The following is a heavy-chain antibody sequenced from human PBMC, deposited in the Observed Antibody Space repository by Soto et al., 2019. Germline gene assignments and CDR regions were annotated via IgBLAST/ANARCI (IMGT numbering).Heavy chain of an antibody. J-gene: IGHJ5*02. V-gene: IGHV3-15*01. Sequence: PGGSLRLSCAASGFTFSNAWMSWVRQAPGKGLEWVGRIKSKTDGGTTDYAAPVKGRLTISRDDSKNTLYLQMNSLKTEDTAVYYCTTSPGIAAAGPWGQGTLVTVSS. CDR1: GFTFSNAW. CDR2: IKSKTDGGTT. CDR3: TTSPGIAAAGP. D-gene: IGHD6-13*01.